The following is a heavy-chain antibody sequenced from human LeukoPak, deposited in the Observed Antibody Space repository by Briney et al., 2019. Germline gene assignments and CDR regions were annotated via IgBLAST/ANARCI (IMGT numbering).Heavy chain of an antibody. V-gene: IGHV4-4*07. CDR3: AREEFGEFVTR. J-gene: IGHJ4*02. CDR2: SYTNGSA. Sequence: PSETLSLTCTVSGGSISSYYWNWIRQRAGKGLEWVGRSYTNGSANYNPSLKSRVNMSVDTSKNQFSLKLSSVTAADTAVYYCAREEFGEFVTRWGQGTLVTVSS. D-gene: IGHD3-10*01. CDR1: GGSISSYY.